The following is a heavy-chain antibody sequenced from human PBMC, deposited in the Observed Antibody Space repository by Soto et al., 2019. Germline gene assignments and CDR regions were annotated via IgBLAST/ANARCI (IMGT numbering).Heavy chain of an antibody. CDR2: TYYSGNT. Sequence: SETLSLTCTVSGGSISSGAYYLHWIRQHPGKGLEWIGYTYYSGNTYYNPSLKSRISISVDTSKNQLSLKLTSVTDADTAVYYCASSYSGYLDNWGQGTLVTVSS. CDR3: ASSYSGYLDN. CDR1: GGSISSGAYY. J-gene: IGHJ4*02. V-gene: IGHV4-31*03. D-gene: IGHD3-22*01.